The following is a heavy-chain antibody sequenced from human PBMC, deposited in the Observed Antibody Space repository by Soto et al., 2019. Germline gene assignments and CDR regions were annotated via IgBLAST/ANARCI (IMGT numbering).Heavy chain of an antibody. Sequence: GGSMIVSCTASGFTFISYVRHWVSKTTGKGLEWVAVIWYDGSNKYYADSVKGRFTISRDNSKNTLYLQMNSLRAEDTAVYYCARDLAPYYYDSSGSNIVPGYWGQGTLVTVSS. V-gene: IGHV3-33*01. D-gene: IGHD3-22*01. CDR3: ARDLAPYYYDSSGSNIVPGY. CDR2: IWYDGSNK. CDR1: GFTFISYV. J-gene: IGHJ4*02.